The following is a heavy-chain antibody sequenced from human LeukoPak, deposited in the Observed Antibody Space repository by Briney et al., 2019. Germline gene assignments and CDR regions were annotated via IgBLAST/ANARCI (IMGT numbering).Heavy chain of an antibody. CDR3: ARSLYCSGGSCYSGDDY. D-gene: IGHD2-15*01. CDR1: GFTFSSYW. CDR2: IKQDGSEK. J-gene: IGHJ4*02. V-gene: IGHV3-7*01. Sequence: GWSLRLSCAASGFTFSSYWMSWVRQAPGKGLEWVANIKQDGSEKYYVDSVKGRFTISRDNAKNSLYLQMNSLRAEDTAVYYCARSLYCSGGSCYSGDDYWGQGTLVTVSS.